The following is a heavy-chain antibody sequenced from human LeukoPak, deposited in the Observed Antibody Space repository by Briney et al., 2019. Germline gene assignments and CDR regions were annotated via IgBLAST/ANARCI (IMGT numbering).Heavy chain of an antibody. D-gene: IGHD6-19*01. CDR3: ARAMFDSSGWMYYFDY. CDR2: ISSSSSYI. J-gene: IGHJ4*02. Sequence: GGSLRLSCAASGFTFSSYGMHWVRQAPGKGLEWVSSISSSSSYIYYADSVKGRSTISRDNSKNTLYLQMNSLRAEDTAVYYCARAMFDSSGWMYYFDYWGQGTLVTVSS. V-gene: IGHV3-21*04. CDR1: GFTFSSYG.